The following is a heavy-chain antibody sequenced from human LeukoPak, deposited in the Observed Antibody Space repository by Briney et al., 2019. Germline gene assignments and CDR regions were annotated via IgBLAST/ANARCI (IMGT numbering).Heavy chain of an antibody. Sequence: PGGSLRLSCAASGFTFSSYAMSWVRQAPGKGLEWVSAISGSGGSTYYADSVKGRFTISRDNSKNTLYLQMNSLRAEDTAVYYCAKEGPIGVEGPGSDYYPYYFDYWGQGTLVTVSS. CDR3: AKEGPIGVEGPGSDYYPYYFDY. J-gene: IGHJ4*02. D-gene: IGHD3-10*01. CDR2: ISGSGGST. CDR1: GFTFSSYA. V-gene: IGHV3-23*01.